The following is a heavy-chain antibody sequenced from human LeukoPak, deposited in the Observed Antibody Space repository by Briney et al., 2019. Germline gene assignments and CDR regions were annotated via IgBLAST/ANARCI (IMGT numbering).Heavy chain of an antibody. CDR1: GFTFSSYW. CDR3: AREDDFWSGYYHNWFDP. D-gene: IGHD3-3*01. J-gene: IGHJ5*02. CDR2: INSDGSST. Sequence: GGSVRLSCAASGFTFSSYWMHWVRQAPGKGLVWVSRINSDGSSTSYADSVKGRFTISRVNAKNTLYLQMNSLRAEDTAVYYCAREDDFWSGYYHNWFDPWGQGTLVTVSS. V-gene: IGHV3-74*01.